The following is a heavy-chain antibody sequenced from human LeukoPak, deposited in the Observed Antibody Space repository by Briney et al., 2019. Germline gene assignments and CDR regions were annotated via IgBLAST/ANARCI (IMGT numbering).Heavy chain of an antibody. V-gene: IGHV3-21*01. D-gene: IGHD2-15*01. CDR2: ISSSSSYI. Sequence: GGSLRLSCAASGFTFSSYSMNWVRQAPGKGLEWVSSISSSSSYIYYADSVKGRFTISRDNAKNSLYLQMNSLRAEDTAVYYCARERQYCSGGSCPPDAFDIWGQGTMVTVSS. CDR1: GFTFSSYS. CDR3: ARERQYCSGGSCPPDAFDI. J-gene: IGHJ3*02.